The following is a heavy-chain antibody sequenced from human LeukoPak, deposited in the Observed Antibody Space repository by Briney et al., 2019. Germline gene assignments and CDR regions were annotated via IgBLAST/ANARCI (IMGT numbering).Heavy chain of an antibody. Sequence: ASVKVSCKASGYTFTSYDINWVRQASGRGLEWMGWMNPNSGNTGYAQKFQGRVTMTRDTSISTAYMELSRLRSDDTAVYYCARDLSWGSGHGWFYPWGQGTLVTVSS. CDR3: ARDLSWGSGHGWFYP. CDR1: GYTFTSYD. D-gene: IGHD7-27*01. CDR2: MNPNSGNT. V-gene: IGHV1-8*01. J-gene: IGHJ5*02.